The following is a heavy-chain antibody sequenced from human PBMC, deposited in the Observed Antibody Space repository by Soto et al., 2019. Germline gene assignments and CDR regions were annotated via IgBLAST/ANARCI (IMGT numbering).Heavy chain of an antibody. D-gene: IGHD6-19*01. CDR2: TYYNGDT. CDR1: DDSFRGADYY. V-gene: IGHV4-61*08. Sequence: SETLSLTCTVSDDSFRGADYYWSWIRQPLGKGPEWIGYTYYNGDTKYNPALKSRVTMSVDTSKNQFSLRLSSVTAADTAVYFCARGPGYIGGWRTFDFWGRGILVTVSS. CDR3: ARGPGYIGGWRTFDF. J-gene: IGHJ4*02.